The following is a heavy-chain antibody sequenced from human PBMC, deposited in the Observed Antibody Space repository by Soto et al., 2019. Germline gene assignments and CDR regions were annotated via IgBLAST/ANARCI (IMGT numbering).Heavy chain of an antibody. CDR3: AHYVITGTRPRMYDY. J-gene: IGHJ4*02. D-gene: IGHD1-7*01. V-gene: IGHV2-5*02. CDR2: IYWDDDK. CDR1: GFSLSTSGVG. Sequence: QITLKESGPTLVKPTQTLTLTCTFSGFSLSTSGVGVGWIRQPPGKALEWLALIYWDDDKRYSPSLKSRLTITKDTSKSQVVLTVTNVDPVDTATYYCAHYVITGTRPRMYDYWGQGTLVTVSS.